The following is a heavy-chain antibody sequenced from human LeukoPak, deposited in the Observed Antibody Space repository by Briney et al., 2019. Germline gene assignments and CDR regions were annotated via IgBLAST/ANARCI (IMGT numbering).Heavy chain of an antibody. CDR3: ADIPLS. CDR1: GFTFSSYW. D-gene: IGHD5-18*01. Sequence: GGSLTLSCAASGFTFSSYWMSGVRQARGKGGEGGANIKQDGSEKDYVDSGKGRFTSSRDNAKNSLYLQINSLRAEDTAVYYCADIPLSWGQGTLVTVSS. V-gene: IGHV3-7*01. J-gene: IGHJ4*02. CDR2: IKQDGSEK.